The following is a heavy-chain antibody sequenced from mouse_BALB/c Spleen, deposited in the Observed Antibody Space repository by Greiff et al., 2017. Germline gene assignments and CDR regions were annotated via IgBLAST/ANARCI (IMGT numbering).Heavy chain of an antibody. J-gene: IGHJ4*01. CDR1: GFSLTDYG. CDR3: AKHRTGTLDY. CDR2: IWGGGST. Sequence: VKLVESGPGLVAPSQSLTITCTASGFSLTDYGVSWIRQPPGKGLEWLGVIWGGGSTYYYSALISRLSTSKDNSKSQVFLKMTSLPTDDTAMYYCAKHRTGTLDYWGQGTSVTVSS. V-gene: IGHV2-6-5*01. D-gene: IGHD4-1*01.